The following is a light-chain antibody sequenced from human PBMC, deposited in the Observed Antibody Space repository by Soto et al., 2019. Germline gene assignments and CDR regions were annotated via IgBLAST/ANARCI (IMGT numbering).Light chain of an antibody. CDR2: GAS. Sequence: EIVLTQSPGTLSLSPGETATISCRASQSVSSNLAWYQQKPGQAPRLLIYGASSRATGIPDRFSGSGSGTDFTLTISRLEPEDFAVYYCQQYGSSPETFGQGTKVDIK. CDR3: QQYGSSPET. CDR1: QSVSSN. J-gene: IGKJ1*01. V-gene: IGKV3-20*01.